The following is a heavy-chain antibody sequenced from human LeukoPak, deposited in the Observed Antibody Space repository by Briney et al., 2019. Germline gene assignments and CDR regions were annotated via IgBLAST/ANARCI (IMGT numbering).Heavy chain of an antibody. Sequence: SQTLSLTCTVSGGSISSGSYYWSWIRQPAGKGLEWIGLIYTSGSTNYNPSLKSRVTISVDTSKNQFSLKLSSVTAADTAVYYCARGQGYSYGYEWFDPWGQGTLVTVSS. D-gene: IGHD5-18*01. CDR1: GGSISSGSYY. J-gene: IGHJ5*02. V-gene: IGHV4-61*02. CDR3: ARGQGYSYGYEWFDP. CDR2: IYTSGST.